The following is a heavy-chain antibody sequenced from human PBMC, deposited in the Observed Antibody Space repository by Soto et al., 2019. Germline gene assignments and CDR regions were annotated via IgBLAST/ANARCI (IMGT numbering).Heavy chain of an antibody. CDR3: ARCLYDFWSGEGYYFDY. J-gene: IGHJ4*02. CDR2: ISSSSSTI. Sequence: EVQLVESGGGLVQPGGSLRLSCAASGFTFSSYSMNWVRQAPGKGLEWVSYISSSSSTIYYAESVKGRFTISRDNAKNSLYLQMNSLRDEDTAVYYCARCLYDFWSGEGYYFDYWGQGTLVTVSS. CDR1: GFTFSSYS. D-gene: IGHD3-3*01. V-gene: IGHV3-48*02.